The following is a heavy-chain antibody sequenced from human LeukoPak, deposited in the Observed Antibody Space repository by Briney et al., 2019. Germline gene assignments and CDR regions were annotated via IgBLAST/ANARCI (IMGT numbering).Heavy chain of an antibody. CDR1: GFTFDDYG. Sequence: GGSLRLSCAASGFTFDDYGMSWVRQAPGKGLEWVSGINWNGGSTGYADSVKGRFTISRDNAKTSLYLQMNSLRAEDTALYYCARLAVAGRRNYYYYMDVWGKGTTATISS. V-gene: IGHV3-20*04. D-gene: IGHD6-19*01. CDR3: ARLAVAGRRNYYYYMDV. J-gene: IGHJ6*03. CDR2: INWNGGST.